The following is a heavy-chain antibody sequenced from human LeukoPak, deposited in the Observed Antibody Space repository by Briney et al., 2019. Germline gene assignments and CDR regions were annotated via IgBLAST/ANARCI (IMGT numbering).Heavy chain of an antibody. J-gene: IGHJ4*02. CDR3: ARHVVAVGFDY. CDR1: GFTFSSYE. V-gene: IGHV3-21*05. Sequence: PGGSLRLSCAASGFTFSSYEMNWVRQAPGKGLEWVSYISSSSSYIYYADSVKGRFTISRDDAKNSLYLQMNSLRVEDTAVYYCARHVVAVGFDYWGQGTLVTVSS. CDR2: ISSSSSYI. D-gene: IGHD3-22*01.